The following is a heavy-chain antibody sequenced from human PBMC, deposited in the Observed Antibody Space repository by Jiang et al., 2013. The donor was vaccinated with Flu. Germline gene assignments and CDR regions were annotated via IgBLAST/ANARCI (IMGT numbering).Heavy chain of an antibody. Sequence: QLLESGGGLVQPGRSLRLSCAASGFTFDDYAMHWVRQAPGKGLEWVAVISYDGSNKYYADSVKGRFTISRDNSKNALYLQMNSLRAEDTAVYYCAKAVDSSGYYFDYWGQGTLVTVSS. CDR3: AKAVDSSGYYFDY. J-gene: IGHJ4*02. CDR2: ISYDGSNK. V-gene: IGHV3-30*18. CDR1: GFTFDDYA. D-gene: IGHD3-22*01.